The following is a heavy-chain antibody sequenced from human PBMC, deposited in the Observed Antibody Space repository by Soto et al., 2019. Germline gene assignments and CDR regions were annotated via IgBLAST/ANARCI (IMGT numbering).Heavy chain of an antibody. CDR1: GYTFTSYY. CDR3: ARAYTPYIVATKDYFDY. D-gene: IGHD5-12*01. J-gene: IGHJ4*02. CDR2: INPSGGST. Sequence: ASVKVSCKASGYTFTSYYMHWVRQAPGQGLEWMGIINPSGGSTSYAQKFQGRVTMTRDTSTSTVYMELSSLRSEDTAVYYCARAYTPYIVATKDYFDYWGQGTLVTVSS. V-gene: IGHV1-46*01.